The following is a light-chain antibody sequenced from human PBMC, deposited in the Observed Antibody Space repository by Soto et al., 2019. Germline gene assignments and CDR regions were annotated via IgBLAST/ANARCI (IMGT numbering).Light chain of an antibody. CDR2: AAS. V-gene: IGKV1-17*01. CDR1: QGIRND. Sequence: DIQMTQSPSSLSASVGDRVTITCRASQGIRNDLGWFQQNPGKAPNRLIYAASSLQSGVPSRFSRSASGTDFTITFSSMKPEDLATYDRLQRSSYPPLTFGGRTRVEIK. J-gene: IGKJ4*01. CDR3: LQRSSYPPLT.